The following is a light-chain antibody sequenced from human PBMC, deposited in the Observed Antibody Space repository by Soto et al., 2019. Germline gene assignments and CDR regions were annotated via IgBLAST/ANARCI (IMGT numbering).Light chain of an antibody. CDR2: EVS. CDR1: SSDVGGYKF. J-gene: IGLJ1*01. Sequence: QSALTQPASVSGSPGQSITISCTGTSSDVGGYKFVSWYQQHPGTAPKLMIYEVSNRPSGVSSRVSGSKSGNTASLTISGLQAEDEAYYFCCSYTGSIYVFGNGTKVTVL. V-gene: IGLV2-14*01. CDR3: CSYTGSIYV.